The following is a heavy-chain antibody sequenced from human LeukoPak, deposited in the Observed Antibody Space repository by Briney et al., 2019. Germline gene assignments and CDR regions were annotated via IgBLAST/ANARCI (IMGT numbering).Heavy chain of an antibody. CDR2: IYYSGST. J-gene: IGHJ4*02. CDR3: AREAKDTAMDHRRWDFDY. V-gene: IGHV4-31*03. CDR1: GGSISSGGYY. D-gene: IGHD5-18*01. Sequence: PSETLSLTCTVSGGSISSGGYYWSWFRQHPGEGLEWIGYIYYSGSTYYNPSLKSRVTISVDTSKNQFSLKLSSVTAADTAVYYCAREAKDTAMDHRRWDFDYWGQGTLVTVSS.